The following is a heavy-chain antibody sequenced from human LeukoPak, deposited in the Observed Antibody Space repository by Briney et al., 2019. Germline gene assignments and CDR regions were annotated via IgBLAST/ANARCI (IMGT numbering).Heavy chain of an antibody. D-gene: IGHD3-22*01. V-gene: IGHV4-39*02. CDR2: IYYSGST. CDR3: ARDGFSGPYYYDSSGYSLDY. CDR1: GGSISSSSYY. J-gene: IGHJ4*02. Sequence: SGTLSLTCIVSGGSISSSSYYWGWIRQPPGKGLEWIGSIYYSGSTYYNPSLKSRVTISVDTIKRQFSLKLRSVTAADTAVYYCARDGFSGPYYYDSSGYSLDYWGQGTLVTVSS.